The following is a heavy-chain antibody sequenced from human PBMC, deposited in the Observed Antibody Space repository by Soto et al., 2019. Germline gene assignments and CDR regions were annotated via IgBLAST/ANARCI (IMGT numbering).Heavy chain of an antibody. V-gene: IGHV3-7*04. D-gene: IGHD3-10*01. CDR3: ARATGADKEDY. CDR2: IKEDGSEK. CDR1: GFTFSSYW. J-gene: IGHJ4*02. Sequence: GGSLRLSCAASGFTFSSYWMSWVRQVPGKGLEWVANIKEDGSEKYYVDSVKGRFTISRDNAKNSLYLQMNSLRAEDTAVYYCARATGADKEDYWGQGTLVTAPQ.